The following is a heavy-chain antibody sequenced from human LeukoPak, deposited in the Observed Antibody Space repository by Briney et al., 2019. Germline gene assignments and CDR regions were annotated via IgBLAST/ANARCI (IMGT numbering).Heavy chain of an antibody. Sequence: ASVKVSCKASGYTFTGYYMHWVRQAPGQGLEWMGWINPNSGGTNYAQKFQSRVTMTRDTSISTAYMELSRLRSDDTAVYYCARVSRYCSRTSCRILDYWGQGTLVTVSS. CDR1: GYTFTGYY. J-gene: IGHJ4*02. CDR2: INPNSGGT. CDR3: ARVSRYCSRTSCRILDY. V-gene: IGHV1-2*02. D-gene: IGHD2-2*01.